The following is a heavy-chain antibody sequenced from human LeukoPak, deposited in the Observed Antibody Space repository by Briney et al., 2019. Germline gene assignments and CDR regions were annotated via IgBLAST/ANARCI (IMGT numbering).Heavy chain of an antibody. CDR2: IYYSGTT. D-gene: IGHD2-21*02. CDR1: GGSISSGGYY. V-gene: IGHV4-31*03. CDR3: TRIRGDYYVDY. Sequence: PSQTLSLTCTVSGGSISSGGYYWSCIRQHPGKGLEWIGYIYYSGTTYYNPSLQSRVTISVDTSKNQFSLKLSSVTAADTAVYYCTRIRGDYYVDYWGQGSLVTVSS. J-gene: IGHJ4*02.